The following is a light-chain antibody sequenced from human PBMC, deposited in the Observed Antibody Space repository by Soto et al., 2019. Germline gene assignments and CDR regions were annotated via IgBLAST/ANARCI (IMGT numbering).Light chain of an antibody. Sequence: DIVLTQSPLSLPVTPGEPASISCRSSQSLLSSNGNNYLDWYLQKPGQSPQVLIYLGSNRASEVPDRFSGSGSGTDFTLKISRVEAEDVGVYYCMQGLTTPLTFGGGTKVEIK. CDR1: QSLLSSNGNNY. CDR3: MQGLTTPLT. V-gene: IGKV2-28*01. CDR2: LGS. J-gene: IGKJ4*01.